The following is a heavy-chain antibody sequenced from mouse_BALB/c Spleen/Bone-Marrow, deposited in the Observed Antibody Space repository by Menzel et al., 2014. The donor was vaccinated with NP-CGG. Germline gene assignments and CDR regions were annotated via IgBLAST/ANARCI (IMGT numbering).Heavy chain of an antibody. V-gene: IGHV1-63*02. CDR3: AREVRRYFDV. CDR1: GYTFTNSW. J-gene: IGHJ1*01. Sequence: VQLQQSGAELVRPSPSLKLSCYSSGYTFTNSWIGWVWLRHGHGIEWVGDIYPGGGYANYNKTFKGKAPLTADTSSSTADMQHSSLTSEDSAVYFCAREVRRYFDVWGAGTTVTVSS. CDR2: IYPGGGYA. D-gene: IGHD2-14*01.